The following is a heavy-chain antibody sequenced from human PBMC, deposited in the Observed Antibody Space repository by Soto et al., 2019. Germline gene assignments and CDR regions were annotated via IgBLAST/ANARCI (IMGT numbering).Heavy chain of an antibody. D-gene: IGHD3-22*01. V-gene: IGHV4-39*01. J-gene: IGHJ4*02. CDR3: ARSGDYYYDSSGYYTNLYYFDY. Sequence: SETLSLTCTVSAGSISSTTYYWGWIRQTPGKGLQWIGSIYYSGDTYYNPSLKSRLTISVDTSKNQFSLKLSSVTAADTAVYYCARSGDYYYDSSGYYTNLYYFDYWGQGTVVTVSS. CDR2: IYYSGDT. CDR1: AGSISSTTYY.